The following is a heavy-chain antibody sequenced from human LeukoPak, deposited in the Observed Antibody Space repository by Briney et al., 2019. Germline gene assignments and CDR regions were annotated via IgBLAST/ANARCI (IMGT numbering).Heavy chain of an antibody. D-gene: IGHD4-11*01. Sequence: EASVKVSCKASGYIFTTYYMHWLRQAPGPGPEWMGIINPRGGSTDYAQKFQGRVTMTSDTSTSTVYMELKSLRSEDTAVYFCARVGTTGATADNWGQGTLVTVSS. CDR1: GYIFTTYY. J-gene: IGHJ4*02. V-gene: IGHV1-46*01. CDR3: ARVGTTGATADN. CDR2: INPRGGST.